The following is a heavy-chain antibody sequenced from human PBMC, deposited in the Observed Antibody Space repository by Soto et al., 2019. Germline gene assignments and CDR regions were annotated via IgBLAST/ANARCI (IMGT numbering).Heavy chain of an antibody. V-gene: IGHV3-23*01. CDR2: ISGGGGST. J-gene: IGHJ4*02. CDR1: GFSFDYYA. CDR3: AKHSAYDMILGQNGGVLDY. Sequence: EVQLLESGGGLVQPGGSLRLSCEASGFSFDYYAMSWVRQAPGKGLEWVSAISGGGGSTYYADSVKGRFTISRDNSKNTLYLEMNSLRSDDTAVYYCAKHSAYDMILGQNGGVLDYWGQGTLVTVSS. D-gene: IGHD3-22*01.